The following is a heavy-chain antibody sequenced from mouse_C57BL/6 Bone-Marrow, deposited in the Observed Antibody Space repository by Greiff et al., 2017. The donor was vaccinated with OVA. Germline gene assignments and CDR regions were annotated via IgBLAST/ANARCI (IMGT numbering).Heavy chain of an antibody. CDR3: ARRVHYYAMDY. Sequence: VQLQQSGPELVKPGASVKISCKASGYAFSSSWMNWVKQRPGKGLEWIGRIYPGDGDTNYNGKFKGKATLTADKSSSTAYMQLSSLTSEDSAVYFCARRVHYYAMDYWGQGTSVTVSS. CDR1: GYAFSSSW. CDR2: IYPGDGDT. V-gene: IGHV1-82*01. J-gene: IGHJ4*01.